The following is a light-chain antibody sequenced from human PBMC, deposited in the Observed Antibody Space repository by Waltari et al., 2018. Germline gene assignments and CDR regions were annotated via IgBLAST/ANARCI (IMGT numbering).Light chain of an antibody. V-gene: IGKV3-11*01. CDR2: DTS. Sequence: EIVLTQSPATLSLSPGERATLSCRASQTVDTYLAWYQQRPVQAPRLLIYDTSNRATGIPDRFSGSGSGTDFTLTISSREPEDFAVYYCQQRRRWPLTFGGGSKVEI. J-gene: IGKJ4*01. CDR3: QQRRRWPLT. CDR1: QTVDTY.